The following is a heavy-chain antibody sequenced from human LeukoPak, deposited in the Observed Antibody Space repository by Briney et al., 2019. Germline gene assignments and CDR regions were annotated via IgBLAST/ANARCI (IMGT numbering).Heavy chain of an antibody. D-gene: IGHD3-9*01. V-gene: IGHV3-23*01. CDR3: AKDQTPYYDILTGYYEDAFDI. Sequence: GGSLRLSCATSGFTFSSYAMSRVRQAPGKGLEWVSAISGSGGSTYYADSVKGRFTISRDNSKNTLYLQMNSLRAEDTAVYYCAKDQTPYYDILTGYYEDAFDIWGQGTMVTVSS. J-gene: IGHJ3*02. CDR2: ISGSGGST. CDR1: GFTFSSYA.